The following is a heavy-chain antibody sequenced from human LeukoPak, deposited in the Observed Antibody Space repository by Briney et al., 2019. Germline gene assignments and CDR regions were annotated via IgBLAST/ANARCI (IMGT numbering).Heavy chain of an antibody. J-gene: IGHJ3*02. CDR1: GFTFDDYA. V-gene: IGHV3-9*01. Sequence: GESLRLSCAASGFTFDDYAMHWVRQAPGKGLEWVSGISWNSGSIGYADSVKGRFTISRDNAKNSLYLQMNSLRAEDTALYYRAKDFYEGGSYLQAFDIWGQGTMVTVSS. CDR3: AKDFYEGGSYLQAFDI. D-gene: IGHD1-26*01. CDR2: ISWNSGSI.